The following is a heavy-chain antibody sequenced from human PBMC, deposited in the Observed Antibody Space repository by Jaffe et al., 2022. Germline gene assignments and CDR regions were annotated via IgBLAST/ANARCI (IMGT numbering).Heavy chain of an antibody. D-gene: IGHD3-10*01. CDR2: INPNSGGT. CDR1: GYTFTGYY. Sequence: QVQLVQSGAEVKKPGASVKVSCKASGYTFTGYYMHWVRQAPGQGLEWMGWINPNSGGTNYAQKFQGRVTMTRDTSISTAYMELSRLRSDDTAVYYCARDTLWFGELFHYWYFDLWGRGTLVTVSS. J-gene: IGHJ2*01. V-gene: IGHV1-2*02. CDR3: ARDTLWFGELFHYWYFDL.